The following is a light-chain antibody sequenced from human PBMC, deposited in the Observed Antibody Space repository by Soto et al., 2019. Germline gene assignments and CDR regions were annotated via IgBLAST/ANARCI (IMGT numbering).Light chain of an antibody. V-gene: IGLV2-14*03. CDR2: DVT. CDR1: SSDVGDYNY. J-gene: IGLJ1*01. CDR3: SSYTSSRTLV. Sequence: QSALTQPASVSGSPGQSITISCTGTSSDVGDYNYVAWYQHHPGKVTKLMIYDVTNRPSGVSGRFSGSKSGNTASLTISGLQAEDEADYYCSSYTSSRTLVFGSGTKLTVL.